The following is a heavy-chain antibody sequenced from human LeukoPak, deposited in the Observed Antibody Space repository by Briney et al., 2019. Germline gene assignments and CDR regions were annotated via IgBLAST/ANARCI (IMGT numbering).Heavy chain of an antibody. J-gene: IGHJ4*02. Sequence: PGGSLRLSCAASGFTVTGNYMSWVRQAPGKGLEWVSVIYSGGSTFYADSVKGRFTISRDSAKNSLYLQMNSLRAEDTAVYYCARGVPYDSWSGPHYSDYWGQGTLVTVSS. D-gene: IGHD3-3*01. V-gene: IGHV3-53*01. CDR3: ARGVPYDSWSGPHYSDY. CDR2: IYSGGST. CDR1: GFTVTGNY.